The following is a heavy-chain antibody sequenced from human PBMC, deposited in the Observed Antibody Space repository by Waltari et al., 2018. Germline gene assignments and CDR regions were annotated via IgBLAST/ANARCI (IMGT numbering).Heavy chain of an antibody. CDR1: GFTFPAFA. Sequence: ELQLLESGGGLVPLGGPLSLSCAVSGFTFPAFAMSWVRQTPDKGLEWVSTISGSACRGTTYHADSVKGRFTVSRDNSKDTLYLQMNSLRAEDTALYYCAKADRATCSGATCYHFDHWGQGTLVAVSS. CDR3: AKADRATCSGATCYHFDH. J-gene: IGHJ4*02. D-gene: IGHD2-15*01. V-gene: IGHV3-23*01. CDR2: ISGSACRGTT.